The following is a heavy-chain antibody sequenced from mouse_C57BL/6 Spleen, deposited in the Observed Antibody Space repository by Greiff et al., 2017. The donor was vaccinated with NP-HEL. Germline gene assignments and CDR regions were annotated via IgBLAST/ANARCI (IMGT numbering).Heavy chain of an antibody. D-gene: IGHD2-5*01. Sequence: VQLQQSGAELVKPGASVKLSCKASGYTFTSYWMHWVKQRPGQGLEWIGMIHPNSGSTNYNEKFKSKATLTVDKSSSTAYMQLSSLTSEDSAVYYCSYYSNYDYYAMDYWGQGTSVTVSS. CDR1: GYTFTSYW. J-gene: IGHJ4*01. CDR2: IHPNSGST. CDR3: SYYSNYDYYAMDY. V-gene: IGHV1-64*01.